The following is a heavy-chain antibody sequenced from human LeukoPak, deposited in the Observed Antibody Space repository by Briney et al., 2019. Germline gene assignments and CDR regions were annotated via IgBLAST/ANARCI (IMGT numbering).Heavy chain of an antibody. V-gene: IGHV3-21*01. CDR1: GFTFSRYI. CDR3: ARDLVVEMATTAEDY. CDR2: ISSSSTYI. D-gene: IGHD5-24*01. J-gene: IGHJ4*02. Sequence: TGGSLRLSCAASGFTFSRYIMNWVRQAPGKGLEWVSSISSSSTYISYADSVKGRFTISRDNAKNSLYLQMNSLRAEDTAVYYCARDLVVEMATTAEDYWGQGTLVTVSS.